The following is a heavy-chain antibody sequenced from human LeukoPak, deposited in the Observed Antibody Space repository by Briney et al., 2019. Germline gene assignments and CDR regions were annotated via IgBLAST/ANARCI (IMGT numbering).Heavy chain of an antibody. CDR2: ISYDGSNK. CDR1: GFTFSSYG. D-gene: IGHD3-9*01. V-gene: IGHV3-30*03. CDR3: AREYYDILTGYHYFDY. Sequence: GGSLRLSCAASGFTFSSYGMHWVRQAPGKGLEWVAVISYDGSNKYYADSVKGRFTISRDNSKNTLYLQMNSLRAEDTAVYYCAREYYDILTGYHYFDYWGQGTLVTVSS. J-gene: IGHJ4*02.